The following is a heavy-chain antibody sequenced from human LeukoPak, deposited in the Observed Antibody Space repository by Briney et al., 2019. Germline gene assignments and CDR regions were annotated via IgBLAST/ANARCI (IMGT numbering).Heavy chain of an antibody. Sequence: PVKVSCKASRYTFTSYAMNWWRQAPRQGLEGRGWINTNTRNPTYAQGFTARLVFSLDTSVSTAYLQICSLKAEDTAVCYCVRQPDGSGIRVAFDIWGQGTMVTVSS. D-gene: IGHD3-10*01. CDR2: INTNTRNP. CDR3: VRQPDGSGIRVAFDI. V-gene: IGHV7-4-1*01. J-gene: IGHJ3*02. CDR1: RYTFTSYA.